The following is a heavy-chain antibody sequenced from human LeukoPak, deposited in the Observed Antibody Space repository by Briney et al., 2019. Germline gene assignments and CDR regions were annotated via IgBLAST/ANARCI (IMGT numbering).Heavy chain of an antibody. J-gene: IGHJ4*02. CDR1: GGSFSGYY. CDR3: ARVAHDLYPYYFDY. Sequence: PSETLSLTCAVYGGSFSGYYWSWIRQPPGKGLEWIGEINHSGSTNYNPSLKSRVTISPDTSKNQFSLKLSSVTAADTAVYYCARVAHDLYPYYFDYWGQGTLVTVSS. D-gene: IGHD2-15*01. V-gene: IGHV4-34*01. CDR2: INHSGST.